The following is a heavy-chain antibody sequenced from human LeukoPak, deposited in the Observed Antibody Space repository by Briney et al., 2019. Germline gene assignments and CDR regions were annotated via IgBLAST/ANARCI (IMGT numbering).Heavy chain of an antibody. Sequence: SETLSLTCTVSGGSISSYYWSWIRQSPGKGLECIGYIHYTGSTNYNPSLKSRVTISVDTSKNQFSLKLSSVTAADTAVYYCARGDYYYYMDVWGKGTTVTVSS. V-gene: IGHV4-59*01. J-gene: IGHJ6*03. CDR1: GGSISSYY. CDR3: ARGDYYYYMDV. CDR2: IHYTGST.